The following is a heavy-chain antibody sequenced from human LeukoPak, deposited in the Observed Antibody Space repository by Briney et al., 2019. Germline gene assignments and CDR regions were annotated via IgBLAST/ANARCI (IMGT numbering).Heavy chain of an antibody. CDR3: ARVYYGSGSYYNILAEYYYYYMDV. CDR1: GSTVTNYY. D-gene: IGHD3-10*01. CDR2: IIAIFGTA. V-gene: IGHV1-69*05. J-gene: IGHJ6*03. Sequence: SGRVSGKASGSTVTNYYMPGGRRAARQGGGWRGGIIAIFGTADDANKFPGRVTITTDESTSTAYMELSSLRSEDTAVYYCARVYYGSGSYYNILAEYYYYYMDVWGKGTTVTVSS.